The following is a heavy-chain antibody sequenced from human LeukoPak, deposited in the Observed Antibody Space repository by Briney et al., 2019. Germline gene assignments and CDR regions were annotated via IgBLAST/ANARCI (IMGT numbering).Heavy chain of an antibody. Sequence: SETLSLTCTVSGGSISSSSYYWGWIRQPPGKGLEWIGSIYYSGSTYYNPSLKSRVTISVDTSKNQFSLKLSSVTAADTAVYYCARVIGYYDSSHAKPEMRRAFDIWGQGTMVTVSS. D-gene: IGHD3-22*01. CDR1: GGSISSSSYY. CDR3: ARVIGYYDSSHAKPEMRRAFDI. V-gene: IGHV4-39*07. J-gene: IGHJ3*02. CDR2: IYYSGST.